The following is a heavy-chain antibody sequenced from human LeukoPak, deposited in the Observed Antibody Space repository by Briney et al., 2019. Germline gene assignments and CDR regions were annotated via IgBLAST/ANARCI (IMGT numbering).Heavy chain of an antibody. Sequence: GGSLRLSCEGSGFTFSDAWMNWVRQAPGKGLEWVGRMKSRGSGGTTDYAAPVKGRFTISRDDSKNTLFLQMSSLQAEDTAVYYCAKGRTAVTTRNAFDIWGQGTMVTVSS. CDR2: MKSRGSGGTT. J-gene: IGHJ3*02. CDR3: AKGRTAVTTRNAFDI. V-gene: IGHV3-15*08. CDR1: GFTFSDAW. D-gene: IGHD4-17*01.